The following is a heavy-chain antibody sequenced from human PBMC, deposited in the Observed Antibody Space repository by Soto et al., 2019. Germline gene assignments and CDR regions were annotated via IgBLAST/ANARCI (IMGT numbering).Heavy chain of an antibody. CDR1: GGSLSSSNW. D-gene: IGHD6-6*01. J-gene: IGHJ6*02. CDR3: ARDNREAAPFGMDV. V-gene: IGHV4-4*02. Sequence: QVQLQESGPGLVKPSGTLSLTCAVSGGSLSSSNWWSWVRQPPGKGLEWIGEIYHSGSTNYNPSLKSRATISEHTSKIHFPLNRSSFTAADSAVYYCARDNREAAPFGMDVWGQGTTVTVSS. CDR2: IYHSGST.